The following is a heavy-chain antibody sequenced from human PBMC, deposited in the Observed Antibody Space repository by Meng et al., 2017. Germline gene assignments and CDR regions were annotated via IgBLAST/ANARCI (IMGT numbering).Heavy chain of an antibody. CDR1: GYNFPDYY. D-gene: IGHD6-25*01. Sequence: VQRVQPGDEVKKPGASVKVSCKPPGYNFPDYYIHWVRRAPGQGLEWMGRINPKSGDTHYAQKFQARVTMTGDTSISTAYMELSGLRSDDTAMYYCARDEDISAAGKLFGDYWGQGTLVTVSS. CDR2: INPKSGDT. CDR3: ARDEDISAAGKLFGDY. V-gene: IGHV1-2*06. J-gene: IGHJ4*02.